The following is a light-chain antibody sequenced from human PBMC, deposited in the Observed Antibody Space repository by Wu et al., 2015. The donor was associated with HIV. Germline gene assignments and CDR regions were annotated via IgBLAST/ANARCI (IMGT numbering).Light chain of an antibody. CDR3: QQYGSSPYT. V-gene: IGKV3-20*01. J-gene: IGKJ2*01. CDR2: GAS. Sequence: EIVLTQSPGTLSLSPGERATLSCRASQSVSSNYLAWHQQKPGQAPRLLIYGASSRATGIPDRFSGSGSGTDFTLTISRLEPEDFAVYYCQQYGSSPYTFGQGTEAGDQT. CDR1: QSVSSNY.